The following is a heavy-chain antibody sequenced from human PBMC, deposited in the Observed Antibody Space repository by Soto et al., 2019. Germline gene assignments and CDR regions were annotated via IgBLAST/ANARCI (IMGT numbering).Heavy chain of an antibody. D-gene: IGHD1-20*01. CDR1: GGSFSGYY. CDR2: INHSGST. Sequence: SETLSLTCAVYGGSFSGYYWSWIRQPPGKGLEWIGEINHSGSTNYNPSLKSRVTISVDTSKNQFSLKLSSVTAADTAVYYCARGRYNVDWFDPWGQGTLVTVSS. J-gene: IGHJ5*02. V-gene: IGHV4-34*01. CDR3: ARGRYNVDWFDP.